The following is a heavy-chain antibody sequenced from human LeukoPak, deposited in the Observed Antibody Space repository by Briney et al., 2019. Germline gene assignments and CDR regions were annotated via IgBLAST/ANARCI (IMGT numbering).Heavy chain of an antibody. CDR2: IRFDGTNK. CDR3: ARDHYYGSGSYRYMDV. J-gene: IGHJ6*03. D-gene: IGHD3-10*01. Sequence: GGSLRLSCAASGFTFSSYGMHWVRQAPGKGLEWVSFIRFDGTNKYYADSVKGRFTISRDNSKNTLYLQMNSLRAEDTAVYYCARDHYYGSGSYRYMDVWGKGTTVTVSS. CDR1: GFTFSSYG. V-gene: IGHV3-30*02.